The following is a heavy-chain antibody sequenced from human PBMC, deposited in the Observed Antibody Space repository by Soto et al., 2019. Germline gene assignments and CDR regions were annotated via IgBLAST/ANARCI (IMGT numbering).Heavy chain of an antibody. CDR2: IKKDGSEN. Sequence: LRLSCAASGFTFGDYWMSWARQAPGKGLEWVAHIKKDGSENYYVDSVTGRFTVSRDNTKNSLYLQMNSLRAEDTAVYYCAKLGSGYYTGLYFDYWGQGTLVTVSS. D-gene: IGHD3-3*01. V-gene: IGHV3-7*03. CDR1: GFTFGDYW. CDR3: AKLGSGYYTGLYFDY. J-gene: IGHJ4*02.